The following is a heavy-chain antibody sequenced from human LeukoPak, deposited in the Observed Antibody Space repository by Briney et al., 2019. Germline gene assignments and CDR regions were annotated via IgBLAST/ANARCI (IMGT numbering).Heavy chain of an antibody. CDR2: IYTSGST. J-gene: IGHJ5*02. CDR1: GGSISSGSYY. D-gene: IGHD3-22*01. V-gene: IGHV4-61*02. Sequence: SETLSLTCTVSGGSISSGSYYWSWIRQPAGKGLEWIGRIYTSGSTNYNPSLKSRVTISVDTSKNQFSLKPSSVTAADTAVYYCAGDDTYYYDSSGYYPWGQGALVTVSS. CDR3: AGDDTYYYDSSGYYP.